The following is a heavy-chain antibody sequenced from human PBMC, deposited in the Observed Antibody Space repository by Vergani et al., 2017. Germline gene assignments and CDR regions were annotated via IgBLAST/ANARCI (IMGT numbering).Heavy chain of an antibody. D-gene: IGHD3-10*01. Sequence: QLQLQESGPGLVKPSQTLSLTCTVSGGSISSGGYYWSWIRQHPGKGLEWIGYIYYSGSTYYNPSLKSRVTISVDTSKNQFSLKLSSVTAADTAVYYCAREHRLLWFGEGYNWFDPWGQGTLVTVSS. CDR3: AREHRLLWFGEGYNWFDP. V-gene: IGHV4-31*03. CDR1: GGSISSGGYY. J-gene: IGHJ5*02. CDR2: IYYSGST.